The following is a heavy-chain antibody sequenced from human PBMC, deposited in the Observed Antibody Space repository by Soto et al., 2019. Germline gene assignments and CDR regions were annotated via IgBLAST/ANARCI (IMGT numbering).Heavy chain of an antibody. D-gene: IGHD3-10*01. CDR2: ISSSSSTI. V-gene: IGHV3-48*02. J-gene: IGHJ6*02. CDR1: GFTFSSYS. CDR3: ARESGADHPDYYYYGMDV. Sequence: GGSLRLSCAASGFTFSSYSMNWVRQAPGKGLEWVSYISSSSSTIYYADSVKGRFTISRDNAKNSLYLQMNSLRDEDTAVYYCARESGADHPDYYYYGMDVWGQGTTVTVSS.